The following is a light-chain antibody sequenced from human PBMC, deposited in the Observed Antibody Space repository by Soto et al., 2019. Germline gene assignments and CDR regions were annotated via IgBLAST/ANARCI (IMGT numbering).Light chain of an antibody. CDR3: QHYGTTPWT. Sequence: PGERVTLSCRTSQSVCSRCFAWYQQKPGQSPRLLIYGASTRATGIPDRFSGSGSGTDFTLTISRLEPEDFAVYYCQHYGTTPWTCGKGTKVAIK. V-gene: IGKV3-20*01. CDR2: GAS. CDR1: QSVCSRC. J-gene: IGKJ1*01.